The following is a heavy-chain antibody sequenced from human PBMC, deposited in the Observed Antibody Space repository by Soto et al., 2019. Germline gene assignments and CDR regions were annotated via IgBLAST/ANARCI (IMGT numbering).Heavy chain of an antibody. V-gene: IGHV4-38-2*01. Sequence: SETLSLTCAVSGYSISSGYYWGWIRQPPGKGLEWIGSIYHSGSTYNNPSFKSRVTISVDTSKNQFSLRLSSVTAADTAVYYCARVGGYGMDVWGQGTTVTVSS. D-gene: IGHD3-10*01. CDR3: ARVGGYGMDV. CDR1: GYSISSGYY. CDR2: IYHSGST. J-gene: IGHJ6*02.